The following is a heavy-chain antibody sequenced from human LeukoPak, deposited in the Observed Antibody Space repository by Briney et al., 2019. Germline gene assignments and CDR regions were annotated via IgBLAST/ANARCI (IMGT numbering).Heavy chain of an antibody. CDR1: GGSISSYY. CDR3: ARQRNSYGFPFDY. CDR2: IYYSGST. V-gene: IGHV4-59*08. J-gene: IGHJ4*02. Sequence: PSETLSLTCTVSGGSISSYYWSWIRQHPGKGLEWIGYIYYSGSTNYNPSLKSRVTISVDTSKNQFSLKLSSVTAADTAVYYCARQRNSYGFPFDYWGQGTLVTVSS. D-gene: IGHD5-18*01.